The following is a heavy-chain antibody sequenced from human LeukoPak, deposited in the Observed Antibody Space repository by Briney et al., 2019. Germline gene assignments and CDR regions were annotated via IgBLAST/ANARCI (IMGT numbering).Heavy chain of an antibody. D-gene: IGHD6-13*01. CDR3: ARHRSSWYLPFDY. Sequence: SETLSLTCTVSGGSISSYYWSWIRQPPGKGLEWIGYIYCSGSTNYNPSLKSRVTISVDTSKNQFSLKLTSVTAADTAVYYCARHRSSWYLPFDYWGQGTLVTVSS. CDR2: IYCSGST. V-gene: IGHV4-59*08. CDR1: GGSISSYY. J-gene: IGHJ4*02.